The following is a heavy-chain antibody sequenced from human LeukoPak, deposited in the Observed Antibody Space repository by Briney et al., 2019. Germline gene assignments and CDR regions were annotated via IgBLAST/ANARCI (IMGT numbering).Heavy chain of an antibody. CDR2: IIPIFGTT. V-gene: IGHV1-69*13. Sequence: ASVTVSCKASGGTFSSYAISWVRQAPGQGLEWMGGIIPIFGTTNYAQKFQGRVTITADESTSTAYMELISLRSEDTAVYYCASAAYSGAYRGQGTLVTVSS. J-gene: IGHJ4*02. D-gene: IGHD5-12*01. CDR1: GGTFSSYA. CDR3: ASAAYSGAY.